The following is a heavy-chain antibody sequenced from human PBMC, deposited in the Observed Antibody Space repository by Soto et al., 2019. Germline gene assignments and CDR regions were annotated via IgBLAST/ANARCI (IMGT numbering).Heavy chain of an antibody. Sequence: QVQLVQSGAEVKKPGASVKVSCKASGYTFTSYGISWVRQAPGQGLEWMGWISAYNGNTNYAQKPQGRVTMTTDTSTSTAYMELRSLRSDDTAVYYCARDKDDYGDFPLVDYWGQGTLVTVSS. CDR3: ARDKDDYGDFPLVDY. CDR2: ISAYNGNT. D-gene: IGHD4-17*01. J-gene: IGHJ4*02. V-gene: IGHV1-18*01. CDR1: GYTFTSYG.